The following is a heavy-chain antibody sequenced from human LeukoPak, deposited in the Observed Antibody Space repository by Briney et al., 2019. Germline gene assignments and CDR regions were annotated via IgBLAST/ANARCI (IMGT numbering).Heavy chain of an antibody. CDR2: IIPIFGTA. CDR3: AGLVAPDYYYYMDV. D-gene: IGHD5-12*01. J-gene: IGHJ6*03. V-gene: IGHV1-69*13. CDR1: GGTFSSYA. Sequence: VASVKVSCKASGGTFSSYAISWVRQAPGQGLEWMGGIIPIFGTANYAQKFQGRVTITADESTSTAYMELSSLRSEDTAVYYCAGLVAPDYYYYMDVWGKGTTVTVSS.